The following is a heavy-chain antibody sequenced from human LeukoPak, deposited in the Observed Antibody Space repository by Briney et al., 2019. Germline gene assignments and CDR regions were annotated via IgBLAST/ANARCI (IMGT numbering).Heavy chain of an antibody. J-gene: IGHJ3*02. Sequence: GGSLRLSCTASGFTFENYAMHWVRQAPGKGLEWVSLISWTGDSTYYADSVKGRFTISRDNSKNSLYLQMNSLRAEDTALYYCAKDMRYYDSSGAFDIWGQGTMVTVSS. V-gene: IGHV3-43D*04. CDR2: ISWTGDST. D-gene: IGHD3-22*01. CDR1: GFTFENYA. CDR3: AKDMRYYDSSGAFDI.